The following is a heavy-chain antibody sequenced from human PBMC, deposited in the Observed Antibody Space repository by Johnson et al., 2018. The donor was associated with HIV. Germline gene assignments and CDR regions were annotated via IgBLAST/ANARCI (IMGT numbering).Heavy chain of an antibody. V-gene: IGHV3-33*08. CDR3: ARPAYSGTWTDAFDI. D-gene: IGHD1-26*01. CDR1: GFTFSSYA. CDR2: IRYDGSNK. Sequence: QVQPVESGGGLVQPGGSLRLSCAASGFTFSSYAMSWVRQAPGKGLEWVAFIRYDGSNKYYTDSVKGRFTISRDNSKNTLYLQMNSLRAEDTALYYCARPAYSGTWTDAFDIWGQGTMVTVSS. J-gene: IGHJ3*02.